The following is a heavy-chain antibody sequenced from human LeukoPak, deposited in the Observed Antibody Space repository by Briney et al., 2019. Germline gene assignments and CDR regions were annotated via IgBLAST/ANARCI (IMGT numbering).Heavy chain of an antibody. Sequence: GGSLRLSCAASGFTFSSYWMSWVRQAPGKGLKWVANIKQDESEKYYVDSVKGRFTISRDNAKNSLYLQMNSLRAEDTAVYYCARVSDGATLDYWGQGTLVTVSS. CDR3: ARVSDGATLDY. V-gene: IGHV3-7*01. D-gene: IGHD1-26*01. CDR2: IKQDESEK. J-gene: IGHJ4*02. CDR1: GFTFSSYW.